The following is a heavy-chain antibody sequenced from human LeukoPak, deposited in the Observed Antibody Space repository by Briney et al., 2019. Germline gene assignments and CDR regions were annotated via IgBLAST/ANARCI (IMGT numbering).Heavy chain of an antibody. Sequence: ASVTVSCKASGYTFTSCGISWVRQAPGQGLEWMGWISAYNGNTNYAQKLQGRVTMTTDTSTSTAYMELRSLRSDDTAVYYCARYWDLYYDSSGYYDYWGQGTLVTVSS. D-gene: IGHD3-22*01. CDR1: GYTFTSCG. CDR2: ISAYNGNT. V-gene: IGHV1-18*01. J-gene: IGHJ4*02. CDR3: ARYWDLYYDSSGYYDY.